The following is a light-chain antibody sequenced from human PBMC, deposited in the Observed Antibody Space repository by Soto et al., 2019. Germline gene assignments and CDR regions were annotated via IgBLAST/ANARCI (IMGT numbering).Light chain of an antibody. V-gene: IGKV3-11*01. CDR2: DAS. CDR3: QHRSNWPLS. J-gene: IGKJ4*01. Sequence: EIVLTQSPATLSLSPGERATLSCRASQSVSSYLAWYPQNPGQAPSLLISDASNRATGIPARFSGSGSGAAYTLTTSSLEPEEFAVYSCQHRSNWPLSFGGGTKVEIK. CDR1: QSVSSY.